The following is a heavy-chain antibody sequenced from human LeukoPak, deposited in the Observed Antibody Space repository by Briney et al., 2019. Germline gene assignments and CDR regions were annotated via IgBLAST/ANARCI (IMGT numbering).Heavy chain of an antibody. D-gene: IGHD3-22*01. CDR3: ARDLYYYDSSGSLPDAFDI. CDR2: IYYSGST. V-gene: IGHV4-39*07. CDR1: GGSISSYY. J-gene: IGHJ3*02. Sequence: SETLSLTCTVSGGSISSYYWSWIRQPPGKGLEWIGSIYYSGSTYYNPSLKSRVTISVDTSKNQFSLKLSSVTAADTAVYYCARDLYYYDSSGSLPDAFDIWGQGTMVTVSS.